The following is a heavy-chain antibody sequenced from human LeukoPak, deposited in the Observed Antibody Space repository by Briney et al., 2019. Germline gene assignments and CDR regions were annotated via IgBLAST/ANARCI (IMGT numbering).Heavy chain of an antibody. CDR3: ARGMATIDGYYYYMDV. Sequence: GGSLRLSCAASGFTFNNYNMNWVRQVPGKALEWVSSITSSGTYIFYADSVKGRFTISRDNAKNSLYLQMSSLRAEDTAVYYCARGMATIDGYYYYMDVWGKGTTVTVSS. V-gene: IGHV3-21*01. D-gene: IGHD5-24*01. J-gene: IGHJ6*03. CDR1: GFTFNNYN. CDR2: ITSSGTYI.